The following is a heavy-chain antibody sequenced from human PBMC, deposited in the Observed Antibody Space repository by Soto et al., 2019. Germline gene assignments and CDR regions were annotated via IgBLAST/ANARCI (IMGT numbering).Heavy chain of an antibody. D-gene: IGHD1-26*01. CDR3: ARGGRTYYYGMDV. J-gene: IGHJ6*02. Sequence: GGSLRLSCAASGFTFSSYAMHWVRQAPGKGLEWVAVISYDGSNKYYADSVKGRFTISRDNSKNTLYLQMNSLRAEDTAVYYCARGGRTYYYGMDVWGQGTTVTVSS. CDR1: GFTFSSYA. V-gene: IGHV3-30-3*01. CDR2: ISYDGSNK.